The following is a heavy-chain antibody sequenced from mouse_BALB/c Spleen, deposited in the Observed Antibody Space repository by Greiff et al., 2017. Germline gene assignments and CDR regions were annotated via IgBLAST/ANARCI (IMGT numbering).Heavy chain of an antibody. V-gene: IGHV5-17*02. J-gene: IGHJ2*01. CDR3: ARSPITTVLDY. Sequence: EVKLMESGGGLVQPGGSRKLSCAASGFTFSSFGMHWVRQAPEKGLEWVAYISSGSSTIYYADTVKGRFTISRDNPKNTLFLQMTSLRSEDTAMYYCARSPITTVLDYWGQGTTLTVSS. CDR1: GFTFSSFG. CDR2: ISSGSSTI. D-gene: IGHD1-1*01.